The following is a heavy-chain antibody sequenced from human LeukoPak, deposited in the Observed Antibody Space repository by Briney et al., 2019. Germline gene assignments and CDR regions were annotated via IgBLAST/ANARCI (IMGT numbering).Heavy chain of an antibody. CDR2: IIPIFGIA. CDR1: GGTFSSYA. V-gene: IGHV1-69*04. CDR3: ARDPNYYYDSSGYYKNWFDP. D-gene: IGHD3-22*01. J-gene: IGHJ5*02. Sequence: SVKVSCKASGGTFSSYAISWVRQAPGQGLEWMGRIIPIFGIANYAQKFQGRVTITADKSTSTAYMELSSPRSEDTAVYYRARDPNYYYDSSGYYKNWFDPWGQGTLVTVSS.